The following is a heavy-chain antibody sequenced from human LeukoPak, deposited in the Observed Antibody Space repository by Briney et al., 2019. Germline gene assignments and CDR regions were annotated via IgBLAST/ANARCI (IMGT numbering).Heavy chain of an antibody. CDR3: ARRYYYNLGSFPFDF. CDR2: IPNSVTT. D-gene: IGHD3-10*01. CDR1: GGPFSGYS. V-gene: IGHV4-34*01. J-gene: IGHJ4*02. Sequence: PETLSPTCAISGGPFSGYSRSWIRQSSGKGLERIGEIPNSVTTNYNPSLTSRVTISKDTSKNQFFLNLGSVTAADTAVYYCARRYYYNLGSFPFDFWGQGTLVTVSS.